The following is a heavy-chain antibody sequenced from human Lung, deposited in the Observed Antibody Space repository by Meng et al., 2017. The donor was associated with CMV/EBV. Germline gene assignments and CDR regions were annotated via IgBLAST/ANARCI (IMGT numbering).Heavy chain of an antibody. CDR1: GDSITNLSW. D-gene: IGHD3-10*01. Sequence: SDPALGKRSVALSLTVGDIGDSITNLSWWAWVRQHPRKGLEWIGEIPHRGSSAYNPSLKSRVIMSIDKSKNQFSLKLTSVTAADTAVYHCLRRSGGSVWGQGTLVTVSS. V-gene: IGHV4-4*02. CDR2: IPHRGSS. CDR3: LRRSGGSV. J-gene: IGHJ1*01.